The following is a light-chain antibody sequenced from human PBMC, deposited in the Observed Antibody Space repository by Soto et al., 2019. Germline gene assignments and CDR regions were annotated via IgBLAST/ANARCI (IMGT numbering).Light chain of an antibody. V-gene: IGKV3-15*01. J-gene: IGKJ1*01. CDR2: GAS. CDR3: QQYSSWVWT. CDR1: QSISTK. Sequence: EIAVTHVAATLSKSPRESATFSGRASQSISTKLAWYQQRPGQAPRALMYGASTGATGIPARFRGSGSGTEFTLTISSLQSEDFAVYYCQQYSSWVWTFGQGTKVDI.